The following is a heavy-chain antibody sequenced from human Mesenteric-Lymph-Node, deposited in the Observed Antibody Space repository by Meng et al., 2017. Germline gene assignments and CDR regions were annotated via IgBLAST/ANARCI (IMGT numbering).Heavy chain of an antibody. V-gene: IGHV4-34*01. J-gene: IGHJ5*02. CDR2: INHSGST. CDR3: ARGGRDGYWFDP. CDR1: GGSFSGYY. D-gene: IGHD5-24*01. Sequence: GSLRLSCAVYGGSFSGYYWSWIRQPPGKGLEWIGEINHSGSTNYNPSLKSRVTISVDTSKNQFSLKLSSVTAADTAVYYCARGGRDGYWFDPWGQGTLVTVSS.